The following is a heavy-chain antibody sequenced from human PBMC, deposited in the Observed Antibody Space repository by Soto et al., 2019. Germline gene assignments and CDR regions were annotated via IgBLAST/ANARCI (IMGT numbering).Heavy chain of an antibody. Sequence: SETLSLACTVSGGSISSYYWSWIRQPPGKGLEWIGYIYYSGSTNYNPSLKSRVTISVDTSKNQFSLKPSSVTAADTAVYYCARDGGAEGDSYYGMHVWGQGTTVTVSS. CDR1: GGSISSYY. CDR3: ARDGGAEGDSYYGMHV. CDR2: IYYSGST. J-gene: IGHJ6*02. V-gene: IGHV4-59*12. D-gene: IGHD1-26*01.